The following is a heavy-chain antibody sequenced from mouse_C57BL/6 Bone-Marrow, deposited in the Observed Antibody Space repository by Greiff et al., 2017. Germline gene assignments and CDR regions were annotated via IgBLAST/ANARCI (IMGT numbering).Heavy chain of an antibody. Sequence: QVQLKESGPGLVQPSQSLSITCTVSGFSLTSYGVHWVRQPPGKGLEWLGVIWSGGSTDYNAAFISSLSISKDNSKSQVFFKMNSLQADDTAIYYCAKNLIYYARGYAMGYWGQGTSVTVSS. CDR3: AKNLIYYARGYAMGY. CDR1: GFSLTSYG. CDR2: IWSGGST. J-gene: IGHJ4*01. D-gene: IGHD1-1*01. V-gene: IGHV2-4*01.